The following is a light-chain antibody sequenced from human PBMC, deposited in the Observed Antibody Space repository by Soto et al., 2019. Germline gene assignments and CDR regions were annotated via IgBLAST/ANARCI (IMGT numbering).Light chain of an antibody. CDR2: NAS. CDR1: QSVGNF. Sequence: EIVLAQSPATLSLSPGERATLSCRASQSVGNFLAWYQHRPGQAPRLLILNASTRATGIPPRFSGSGSGTDFNLTISRLEPEDFAVYYCQQRRNWPLTFGGGTKVEIK. V-gene: IGKV3-11*01. CDR3: QQRRNWPLT. J-gene: IGKJ4*01.